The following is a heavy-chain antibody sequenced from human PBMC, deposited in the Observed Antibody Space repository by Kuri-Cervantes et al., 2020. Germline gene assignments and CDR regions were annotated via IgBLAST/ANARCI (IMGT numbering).Heavy chain of an antibody. V-gene: IGHV3-21*06. D-gene: IGHD4-17*01. CDR1: GFTLSTYT. J-gene: IGHJ4*02. CDR3: ARYVYGVTTQFDY. Sequence: GGSLRLSCAASGFTLSTYTMNWVRLAPGKGLEWVSSISSNSDYIYYADSVKGRFTISRDNAKNSLYLQMNSLRAEDTAVYYCARYVYGVTTQFDYWAREPWSPSPQ. CDR2: ISSNSDYI.